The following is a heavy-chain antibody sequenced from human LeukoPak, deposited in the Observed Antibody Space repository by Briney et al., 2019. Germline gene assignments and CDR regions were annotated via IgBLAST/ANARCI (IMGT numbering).Heavy chain of an antibody. D-gene: IGHD2-2*01. J-gene: IGHJ4*02. V-gene: IGHV3-74*01. CDR3: ERVSPGSTSYAY. CDR1: GFTFSSYW. Sequence: PGGSLRLSCAASGFTFSSYWMLWVRQAPGKGLVWVSRINTDGSNTNYADSVKGRFTISRDNAKNTLYLQMNSLRAEDTAVYYCERVSPGSTSYAYGGQGPLVTVS. CDR2: INTDGSNT.